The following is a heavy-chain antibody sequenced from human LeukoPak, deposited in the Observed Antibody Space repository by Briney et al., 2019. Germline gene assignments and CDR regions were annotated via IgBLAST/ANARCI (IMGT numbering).Heavy chain of an antibody. D-gene: IGHD3-3*01. CDR1: GYTFTSYG. CDR3: ARAPSTIFGVVLYYYYYMDV. V-gene: IGHV1-18*01. Sequence: ASVKVSCKASGYTFTSYGISWVRQAPGQGLEWMGWISAYNGNTNYAQKLQGRVTMTTDTSTSTAYMELRSLRPDDTAVYYCARAPSTIFGVVLYYYYYMDVWGKGTTVTVSS. CDR2: ISAYNGNT. J-gene: IGHJ6*03.